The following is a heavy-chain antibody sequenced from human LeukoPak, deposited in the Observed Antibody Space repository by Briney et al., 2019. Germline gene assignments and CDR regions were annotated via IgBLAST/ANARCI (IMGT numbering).Heavy chain of an antibody. Sequence: SVKVSCKASGGTFSSYAISWVRQAPGQGLEWMGGIIPIFGTANYAQKFQGRVTITTDESTSTAYMELSSLRSEDTAVYYCARGPSRSSWYWHAFDIWGQGTMVTVSS. CDR3: ARGPSRSSWYWHAFDI. J-gene: IGHJ3*02. V-gene: IGHV1-69*05. CDR2: IIPIFGTA. CDR1: GGTFSSYA. D-gene: IGHD6-13*01.